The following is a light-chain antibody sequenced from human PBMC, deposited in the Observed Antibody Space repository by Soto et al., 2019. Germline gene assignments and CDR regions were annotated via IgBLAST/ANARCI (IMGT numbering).Light chain of an antibody. V-gene: IGKV3-11*01. Sequence: EIVLTQSPGSLSLSPGERATLSCRASQSVSSYLAWYQQKPGQAPRLLIYDASNRATGIPDRFSGSGSGTKFTLTITSLHPDDFATYYCQQYTSFSPTFGQGTKVDIK. CDR3: QQYTSFSPT. J-gene: IGKJ1*01. CDR2: DAS. CDR1: QSVSSY.